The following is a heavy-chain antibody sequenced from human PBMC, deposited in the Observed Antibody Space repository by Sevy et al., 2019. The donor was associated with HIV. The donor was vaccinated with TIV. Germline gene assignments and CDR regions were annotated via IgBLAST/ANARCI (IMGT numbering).Heavy chain of an antibody. Sequence: ASVKVSCKTSGDTFISYTITWVRQAPGQGLEWMGGIIPIFGTRSFAQRFQGRVTFTADESTSTAYMELSSLRSDDTAVYYCARDYGSGSYSIMGGYWGQGTLVTVSS. D-gene: IGHD3-10*01. CDR2: IIPIFGTR. V-gene: IGHV1-69*13. CDR3: ARDYGSGSYSIMGGY. CDR1: GDTFISYT. J-gene: IGHJ4*02.